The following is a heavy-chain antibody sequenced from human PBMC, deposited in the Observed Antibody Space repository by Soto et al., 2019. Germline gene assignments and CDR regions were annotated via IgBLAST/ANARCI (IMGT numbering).Heavy chain of an antibody. CDR2: INHSGSN. CDR3: ARGRGFGGWFGSRFDY. Sequence: QVQLQQWGAGLLKPSETLSLTCAVYGGSFSGYYWSWIRQPPGQGLEWIGEINHSGSNNYNPSLKSRVTISVDTSKNQFSLKRSSVTAADTAVYYCARGRGFGGWFGSRFDYWGQGTLVTVSS. J-gene: IGHJ4*02. CDR1: GGSFSGYY. D-gene: IGHD3-10*01. V-gene: IGHV4-34*01.